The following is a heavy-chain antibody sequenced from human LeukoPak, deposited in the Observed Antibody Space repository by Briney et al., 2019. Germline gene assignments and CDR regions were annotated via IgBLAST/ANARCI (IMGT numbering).Heavy chain of an antibody. Sequence: GASVKVSCKASGYTFTSYGINWVRQAPGQGLEWMGWINPNSGGTNYAQKFQGWVTMTRDTSISTAYMELSRLRSDDTAVYYCAREGDSSGYEGQFDYWGQGTLVTVSS. CDR1: GYTFTSYG. CDR2: INPNSGGT. V-gene: IGHV1-2*04. CDR3: AREGDSSGYEGQFDY. J-gene: IGHJ4*02. D-gene: IGHD3-22*01.